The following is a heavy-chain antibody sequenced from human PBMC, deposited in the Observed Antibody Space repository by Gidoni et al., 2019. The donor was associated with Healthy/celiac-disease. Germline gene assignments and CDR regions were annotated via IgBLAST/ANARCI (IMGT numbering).Heavy chain of an antibody. V-gene: IGHV3-21*01. CDR1: GFTISSYT. CDR3: ARVAYDSSGHYYYDLGTYDY. J-gene: IGHJ4*02. CDR2: ISSSSSYI. D-gene: IGHD3-22*01. Sequence: EVQLVESGGGLVKPGGSLRLSCAASGFTISSYTMNWVRQAPGKGLEWVSSISSSSSYIYYADSVKGRFTISRDNAKNSLYLQMNSLRAEDTAVYYCARVAYDSSGHYYYDLGTYDYWGQGTLVTVSS.